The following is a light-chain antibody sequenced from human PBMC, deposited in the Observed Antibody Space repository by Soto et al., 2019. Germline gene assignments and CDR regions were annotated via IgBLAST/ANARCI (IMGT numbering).Light chain of an antibody. CDR2: DVS. CDR1: SSDFGGYDY. J-gene: IGLJ1*01. V-gene: IGLV2-14*03. CDR3: SSYSSNTTPYV. Sequence: QSVLTQPASVSGSPGQSSTISCTGSSSDFGGYDYVSWYQHHPGKAPKLMIHDVSHRPSGVSDRFSGSKSGNTASLTISGLQAEDEADYFCSSYSSNTTPYVFGTGTKVTVL.